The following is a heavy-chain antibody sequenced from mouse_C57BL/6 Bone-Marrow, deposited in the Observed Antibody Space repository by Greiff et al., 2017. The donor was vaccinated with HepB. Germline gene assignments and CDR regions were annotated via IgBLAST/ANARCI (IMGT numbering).Heavy chain of an antibody. Sequence: EVQLQQSGPELVKPGASVKIPCKASGYTFTDYNMDWVKQSHGKSLEWIGDINHNNGGTIYNQKFKGKATLTVDKSSSTAYMELRSLTSEDTAVYYCACITTVVPYAMDYWGQGTSVTVSS. D-gene: IGHD1-1*01. CDR3: ACITTVVPYAMDY. CDR2: INHNNGGT. J-gene: IGHJ4*01. V-gene: IGHV1-18*01. CDR1: GYTFTDYN.